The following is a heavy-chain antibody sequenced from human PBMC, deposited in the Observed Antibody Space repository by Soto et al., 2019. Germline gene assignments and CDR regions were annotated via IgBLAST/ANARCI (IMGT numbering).Heavy chain of an antibody. CDR1: GFTIENSP. CDR3: ARAQKWRQLSLNVFDI. D-gene: IGHD5-18*01. J-gene: IGHJ3*02. Sequence: GGSLRLSCVASGFTIENSPMTRVGQTPGKGLMWVSRIPGAGDRTLYADSVQGRFTISRDNAKNPVCLHITGLRVEDTAVYYCARAQKWRQLSLNVFDIWGQGTTVTVSS. CDR2: IPGAGDRT. V-gene: IGHV3-74*01.